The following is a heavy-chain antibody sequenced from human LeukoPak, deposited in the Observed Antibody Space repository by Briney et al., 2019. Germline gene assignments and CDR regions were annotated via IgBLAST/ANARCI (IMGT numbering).Heavy chain of an antibody. J-gene: IGHJ4*02. D-gene: IGHD6-19*01. Sequence: PSETLSLTCIVSGDSINSRSYFWGWLRQPPGKALEWIGSIYYSGSTYYNPSLKSRVTISVDTSKNQFSLKLSSVTAADTAVYYCARTSRTRIAVAGNFDYWGQGTLVTVSS. V-gene: IGHV4-39*07. CDR2: IYYSGST. CDR3: ARTSRTRIAVAGNFDY. CDR1: GDSINSRSYF.